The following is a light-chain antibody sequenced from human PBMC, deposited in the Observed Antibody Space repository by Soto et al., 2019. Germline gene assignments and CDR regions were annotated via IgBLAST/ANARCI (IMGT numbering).Light chain of an antibody. Sequence: EIVLTQSPGTLSLSPGERATLSCRASQSVSRNYLAWYQQKPGQAPRLLIYGASSRSTGIPDTFSGGGSGTDFTLTISRLEPEDFAVYYCQQYDSSPITFGQGTKVEIK. CDR3: QQYDSSPIT. CDR1: QSVSRNY. J-gene: IGKJ1*01. CDR2: GAS. V-gene: IGKV3-20*01.